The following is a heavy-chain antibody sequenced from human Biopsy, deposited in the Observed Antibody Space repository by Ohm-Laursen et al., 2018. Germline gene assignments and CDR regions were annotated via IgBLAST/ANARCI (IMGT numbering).Heavy chain of an antibody. CDR2: IDWDDAK. D-gene: IGHD2-2*02. V-gene: IGHV2-70*16. CDR1: GFSLNTRGMS. CDR3: ARIPILVVPAAIVYRHRRHLQGLDV. J-gene: IGHJ6*02. Sequence: TQTLTLTCTLSGFSLNTRGMSVTWIRQPPGKALEWLARIDWDDAKFYSESLKTRLTISKGTSENHVVLTLSDVAPVDTATYYCARIPILVVPAAIVYRHRRHLQGLDVWGQGTTVSVSS.